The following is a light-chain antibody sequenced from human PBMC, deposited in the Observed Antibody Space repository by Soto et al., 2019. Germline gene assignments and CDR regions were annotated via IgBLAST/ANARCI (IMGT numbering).Light chain of an antibody. Sequence: QSVLTQPPSASGTPGQRVAISCSGSSSNIGSNTVNWYQQLPGMAPKLLIYNNNQRPSGVPDRFSGSKSGTSAALAIRGLQSEDEADYYCAAWDDSLNGVVFGGGTKLTVL. CDR3: AAWDDSLNGVV. CDR1: SSNIGSNT. V-gene: IGLV1-44*01. J-gene: IGLJ2*01. CDR2: NNN.